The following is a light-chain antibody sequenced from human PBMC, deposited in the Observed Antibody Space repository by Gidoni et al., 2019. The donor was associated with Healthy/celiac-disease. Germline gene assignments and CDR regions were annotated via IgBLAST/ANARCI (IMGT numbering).Light chain of an antibody. CDR2: AAS. Sequence: EIQMTQSPSSLSASVGDRVTITCRASQSISSYLNWYQQKPGKAPKLLIYAASSLQSRAPSRFSGSGSGTDFTLTISSLQPEDFATYYCQQSYSTPYTFGQGTKLEIK. J-gene: IGKJ2*01. CDR1: QSISSY. CDR3: QQSYSTPYT. V-gene: IGKV1-39*01.